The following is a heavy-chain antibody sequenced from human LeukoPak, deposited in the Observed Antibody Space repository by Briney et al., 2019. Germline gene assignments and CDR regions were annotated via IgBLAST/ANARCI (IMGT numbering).Heavy chain of an antibody. J-gene: IGHJ6*03. CDR3: ARPIQSCSSTSCYTNYYYMDV. Sequence: GASVKVSCKASGYTFTSYYMHWVRQAPGQGLEWMGIINPSGGSTSYAQKFQGRVTMTRDTSTSTVYMELSSLRSEDTAVYYCARPIQSCSSTSCYTNYYYMDVWGKGTTVTVSS. CDR1: GYTFTSYY. D-gene: IGHD2-2*02. CDR2: INPSGGST. V-gene: IGHV1-46*01.